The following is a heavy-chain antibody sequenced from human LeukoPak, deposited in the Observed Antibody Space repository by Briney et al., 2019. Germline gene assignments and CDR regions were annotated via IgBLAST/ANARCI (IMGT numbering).Heavy chain of an antibody. Sequence: SETLSLTCDVSGYSISSGYYWGWIRQPPGKGLEWIGSIYHSGSTYYNPSLKSRVTISVDTSKNQLSLKLGPVTAADPAVHYFGRSRYPPVNYFFDYGGQGTLVTVSS. CDR1: GYSISSGYY. CDR2: IYHSGST. V-gene: IGHV4-38-2*01. D-gene: IGHD1-7*01. CDR3: GRSRYPPVNYFFDY. J-gene: IGHJ4*02.